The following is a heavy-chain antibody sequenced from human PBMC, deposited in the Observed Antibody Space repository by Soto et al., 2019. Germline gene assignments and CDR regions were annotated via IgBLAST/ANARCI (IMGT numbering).Heavy chain of an antibody. D-gene: IGHD4-4*01. CDR3: ARAPKMTTVTLIHDYYYYGMDV. CDR1: GGTCSSYA. V-gene: IGHV1-69*06. Sequence: VQLVQSGAEVKKPGSSVKVSCKASGGTCSSYAISWVRQAPGQGLEWMGGIIPIFGTANYAQKFQGRVTITADKSTSTAYMELSSLRSEDTAVYYCARAPKMTTVTLIHDYYYYGMDVWGQGTTVTVSS. J-gene: IGHJ6*02. CDR2: IIPIFGTA.